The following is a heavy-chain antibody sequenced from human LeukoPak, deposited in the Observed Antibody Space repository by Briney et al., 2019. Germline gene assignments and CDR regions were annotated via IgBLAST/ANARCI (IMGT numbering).Heavy chain of an antibody. CDR3: ARGGGFSSN. Sequence: ASVKVSCKTSGYTFILYYMHWVRQAPGQGPEWMGMINPSNGNTKYAQKLQGRLTVTRDTSTSTIYMELSSLRFDDTAIYYCARGGGFSSNWGQGTLITVSS. V-gene: IGHV1-46*01. J-gene: IGHJ4*02. D-gene: IGHD4-23*01. CDR2: INPSNGNT. CDR1: GYTFILYY.